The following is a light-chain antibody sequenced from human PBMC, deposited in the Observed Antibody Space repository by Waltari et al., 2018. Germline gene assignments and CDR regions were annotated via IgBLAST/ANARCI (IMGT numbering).Light chain of an antibody. V-gene: IGKV1-39*01. CDR2: GAS. Sequence: DIQMTQSPSSLSASVGDRVTITCRASQSISRDLNWYQQKPGKAPKLLIYGASNLQSGVPSRFSGSESGTDLTLTISSLQPEDFATYYCQQSYSIPWTFGQGTKVEIK. CDR1: QSISRD. J-gene: IGKJ1*01. CDR3: QQSYSIPWT.